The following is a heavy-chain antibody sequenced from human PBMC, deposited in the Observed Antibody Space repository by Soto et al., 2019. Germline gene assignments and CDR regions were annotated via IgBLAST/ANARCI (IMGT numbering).Heavy chain of an antibody. CDR1: GFTFSSYG. Sequence: GGSLILSCAASGFTFSSYGMHWVRQAPGKGLEWVAVIWYDGSNKYYADSVKGRFTISRDNSKNTLYLQMNSLRAEDTAVYYCARESYYYDSSGYYYFNYWGQGTLVTVSS. CDR3: ARESYYYDSSGYYYFNY. CDR2: IWYDGSNK. J-gene: IGHJ4*02. V-gene: IGHV3-33*01. D-gene: IGHD3-22*01.